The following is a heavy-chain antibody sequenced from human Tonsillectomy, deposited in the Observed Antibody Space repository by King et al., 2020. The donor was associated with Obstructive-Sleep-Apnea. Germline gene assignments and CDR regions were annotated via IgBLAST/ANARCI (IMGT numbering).Heavy chain of an antibody. CDR2: IGCSGGTT. CDR3: ARVRCGGECYYNLDV. Sequence: VQLVESGGDLVQPGGSLRLSCAASGFTFGANAMTWVRQAPGKGLEWVSGIGCSGGTTHYAASVKGRFTISRDNSENTLYLQMASRRAEDTAVYYCARVRCGGECYYNLDVWGQGTTVTVSS. D-gene: IGHD2-21*01. J-gene: IGHJ6*02. V-gene: IGHV3-23*04. CDR1: GFTFGANA.